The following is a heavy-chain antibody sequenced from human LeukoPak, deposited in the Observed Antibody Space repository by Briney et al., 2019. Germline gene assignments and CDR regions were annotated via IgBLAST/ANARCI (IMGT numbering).Heavy chain of an antibody. V-gene: IGHV1-8*01. CDR1: GYTFTSYD. J-gene: IGHJ6*03. CDR3: ARESVLEWLFSNYYYYYMDV. D-gene: IGHD3-3*01. Sequence: GASVKVSCKASGYTFTSYDINWVRQATGQGLEWMGWMNPNSGNTGYAQKFQGRVTMTRNTSISRAYMELSSLRSEDAAVYYGARESVLEWLFSNYYYYYMDVWGKGTTVTVSS. CDR2: MNPNSGNT.